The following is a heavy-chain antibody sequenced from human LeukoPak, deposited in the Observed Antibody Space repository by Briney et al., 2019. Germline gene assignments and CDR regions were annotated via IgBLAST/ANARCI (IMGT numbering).Heavy chain of an antibody. D-gene: IGHD6-19*01. J-gene: IGHJ4*02. CDR2: IIPIFGTA. Sequence: GASVKVTCKASGDTFSSYAISWVRQAPGQGLEWMGGIIPIFGTANYAQKFQGRVTITADESTSTAYMDLSSLRSEDTAVYYCARGRMAGTYVFGYWGQGTLVTVSS. V-gene: IGHV1-69*13. CDR3: ARGRMAGTYVFGY. CDR1: GDTFSSYA.